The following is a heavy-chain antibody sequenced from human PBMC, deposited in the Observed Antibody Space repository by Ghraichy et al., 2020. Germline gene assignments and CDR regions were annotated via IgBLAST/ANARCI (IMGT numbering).Heavy chain of an antibody. D-gene: IGHD5-24*01. CDR2: ISGGGDST. J-gene: IGHJ6*02. V-gene: IGHV3-23*01. CDR1: GFTFTRSA. CDR3: AKGRDGFYYYYAVDV. Sequence: GGSLRLSCAASGFTFTRSAMTWVRQAPGKGLEWVSAISGGGDSTYYADSVRGRFTISRDNSKNTLYLQMNSLRAEDTAVYYCAKGRDGFYYYYAVDVWGHGTTVTVSS.